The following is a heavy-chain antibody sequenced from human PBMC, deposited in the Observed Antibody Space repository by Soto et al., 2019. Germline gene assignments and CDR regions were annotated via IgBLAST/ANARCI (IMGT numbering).Heavy chain of an antibody. V-gene: IGHV4-59*08. D-gene: IGHD3-22*01. CDR2: IYFGGTT. CDR1: GGSISPYY. J-gene: IGHJ4*02. CDR3: ARLGGYFQALDS. Sequence: QVQLQESGPGLVKPSETLSLTCTVSGGSISPYYWSWVRQPPGKGLEWIGYIYFGGTTTYNPSLKSRVTISVDASKNQFSLKLTSVTAADTAVYYCARLGGYFQALDSWGQGTLVIVSS.